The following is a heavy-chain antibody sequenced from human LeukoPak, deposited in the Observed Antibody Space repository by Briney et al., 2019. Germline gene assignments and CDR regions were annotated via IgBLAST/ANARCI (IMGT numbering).Heavy chain of an antibody. Sequence: GGSLRLSCAASGFTSSSYIMNWVRQAPGKGLEWVSSISSSSSYIYYADSVKGRFTISRDNAKNSLYLQMNSLRAEDTAVYYCASLYGGLRDFDYWGQGTLVTVSS. V-gene: IGHV3-21*01. CDR1: GFTSSSYI. CDR3: ASLYGGLRDFDY. J-gene: IGHJ4*02. D-gene: IGHD1-26*01. CDR2: ISSSSSYI.